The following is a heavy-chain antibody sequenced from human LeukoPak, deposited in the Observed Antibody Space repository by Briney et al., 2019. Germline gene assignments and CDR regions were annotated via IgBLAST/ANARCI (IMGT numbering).Heavy chain of an antibody. CDR1: GYSISSGHY. D-gene: IGHD2-21*02. J-gene: IGHJ5*02. CDR2: IYNSGTT. Sequence: KPSETLSLTCGVSGYSISSGHYWAWIRQPPGKGLEWIASIYNSGTTYSNPSLQSRISLSVDTSKNQFSLNMSSVTAADTAVYYCARDPALTFNWFDPWGQGTLVTVSS. CDR3: ARDPALTFNWFDP. V-gene: IGHV4-38-2*02.